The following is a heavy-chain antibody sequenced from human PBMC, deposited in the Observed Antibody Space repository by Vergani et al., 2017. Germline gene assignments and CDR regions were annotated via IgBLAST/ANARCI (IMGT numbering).Heavy chain of an antibody. CDR2: IKSKTDGGTT. V-gene: IGHV3-15*01. Sequence: EVQLVESGGGLVKPGGSLRLSCAASGFTFSNAWMSWVRQAPGKGLEWVGRIKSKTDGGTTDYDAPVKGRLTISRDDSKNTLYLQMNSLKTADTAVYYCATDFADGSSTSCHDDYWGQGTLVTVSS. CDR1: GFTFSNAW. D-gene: IGHD2-2*01. CDR3: ATDFADGSSTSCHDDY. J-gene: IGHJ4*02.